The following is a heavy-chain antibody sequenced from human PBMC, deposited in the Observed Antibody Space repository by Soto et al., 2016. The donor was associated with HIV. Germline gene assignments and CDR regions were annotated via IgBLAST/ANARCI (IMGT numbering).Heavy chain of an antibody. V-gene: IGHV3-23*01. CDR1: GFTFSSYA. D-gene: IGHD6-13*01. CDR2: VSGSGGST. CDR3: ALGPYSSSWDGDY. Sequence: EVQLLESGGGLVQPGGSLRLSCAASGFTFSSYAMSWVRQAPGKGLEWVSAVSGSGGSTYYADSVKGRFTISRDNSKNTLYLQMNSLRAEDTAVYYCALGPYSSSWDGDYWGQGTLVTVSS. J-gene: IGHJ4*02.